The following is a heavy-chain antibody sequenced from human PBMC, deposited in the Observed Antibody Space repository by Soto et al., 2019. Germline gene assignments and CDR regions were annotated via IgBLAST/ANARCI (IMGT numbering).Heavy chain of an antibody. V-gene: IGHV1-18*01. CDR1: GYTFTSYG. Sequence: QVQLVQSGAEVKKPGASVKVSCKASGYTFTSYGISWVRQAPGQGLEWMGWISAYNGNTNYAQKLQGRVTMTTDTSTSTGYMELRSLRSDDTAVYYCASNPAYYDFWSGYYVYWGQGTLVTVSS. D-gene: IGHD3-3*01. J-gene: IGHJ4*02. CDR2: ISAYNGNT. CDR3: ASNPAYYDFWSGYYVY.